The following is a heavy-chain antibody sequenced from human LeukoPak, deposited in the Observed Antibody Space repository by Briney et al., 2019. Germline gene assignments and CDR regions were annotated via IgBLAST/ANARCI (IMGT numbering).Heavy chain of an antibody. D-gene: IGHD6-19*01. V-gene: IGHV3-21*04. Sequence: GGSLRLSCVASGFTFSSYSMNWVRQAPGKGLEWVSSISTDSECIYYTDSVRGRFTISRDNAKNSLYLQMNSLRAEDTAVYYCARAAVAAMEWGQGTLVTVSS. J-gene: IGHJ4*02. CDR2: ISTDSECI. CDR1: GFTFSSYS. CDR3: ARAAVAAME.